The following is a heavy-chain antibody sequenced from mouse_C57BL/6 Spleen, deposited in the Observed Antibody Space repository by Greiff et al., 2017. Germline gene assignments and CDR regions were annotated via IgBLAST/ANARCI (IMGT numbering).Heavy chain of an antibody. D-gene: IGHD1-1*01. CDR3: ARGGTTVVADYAMDY. Sequence: VQLQQPGAELVKPGASVKMSCKASGYTFTSYWITWVKQRPGQGLEWIGDIYPGSGSTNYNEKFKSKATLTVDTSSSTAYMQLSSLTSEDSAVYYCARGGTTVVADYAMDYWGQGTSVTVSS. CDR2: IYPGSGST. CDR1: GYTFTSYW. V-gene: IGHV1-55*01. J-gene: IGHJ4*01.